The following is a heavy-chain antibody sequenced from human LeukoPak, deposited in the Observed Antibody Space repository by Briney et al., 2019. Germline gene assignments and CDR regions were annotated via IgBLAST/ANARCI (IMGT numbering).Heavy chain of an antibody. CDR3: AKRPRGNYLDPFDY. CDR2: ISGSGGST. J-gene: IGHJ4*02. Sequence: PGGSLRLSWAAPGFTFSSYAMSWVRQAQAQGLDSVSGISGSGGSTYYADSVKGRFTISRDNSKNRLYLQMNSLRAEDTAVYYCAKRPRGNYLDPFDYWGQGTLVTVSS. CDR1: GFTFSSYA. V-gene: IGHV3-23*01. D-gene: IGHD3-10*01.